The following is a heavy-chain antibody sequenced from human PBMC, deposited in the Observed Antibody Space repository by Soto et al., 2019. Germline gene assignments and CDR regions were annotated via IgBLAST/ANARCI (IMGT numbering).Heavy chain of an antibody. V-gene: IGHV4-34*01. J-gene: IGHJ2*01. CDR3: ARESHDILTGPPWVWYFDL. D-gene: IGHD3-9*01. CDR2: INDRGSI. CDR1: GGSFSGYY. Sequence: QVQLQQWGAGPLRPLETLSLTCGVSGGSFSGYYWAWIRQSPGKGLERIGEINDRGSINYNPSLTSRVSISVDTAKKHYALNLGSVTAADTAVYYCARESHDILTGPPWVWYFDLWGRGTLVTVSS.